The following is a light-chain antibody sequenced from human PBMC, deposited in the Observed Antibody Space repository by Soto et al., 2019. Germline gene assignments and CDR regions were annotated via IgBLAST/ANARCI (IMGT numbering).Light chain of an antibody. Sequence: QSALTQPASVSGSPGQSITISCTETSSDVGGYNYVSWYQQYPGKAPKLMIYEVNNRPSGVSNRFSGSKSGNTASLTISGLQAEDEGDYYCSSYTSTTTPHVLFGGGTKVTVL. CDR1: SSDVGGYNY. V-gene: IGLV2-14*01. CDR3: SSYTSTTTPHVL. J-gene: IGLJ2*01. CDR2: EVN.